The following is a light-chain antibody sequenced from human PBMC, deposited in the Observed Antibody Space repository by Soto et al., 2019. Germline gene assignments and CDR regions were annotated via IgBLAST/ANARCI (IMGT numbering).Light chain of an antibody. CDR1: QCVYTR. Sequence: IVVTQSPAAVSLIPSERVTLSCRASQCVYTRLAWYQHRPGQAPGLLIHGASSRAAGVPDRFTGSGSGTDFTLTIIRLEPEDFAVYYCPQSGSSPWPFGQGTKVDIK. J-gene: IGKJ1*01. V-gene: IGKV3-20*01. CDR3: PQSGSSPWP. CDR2: GAS.